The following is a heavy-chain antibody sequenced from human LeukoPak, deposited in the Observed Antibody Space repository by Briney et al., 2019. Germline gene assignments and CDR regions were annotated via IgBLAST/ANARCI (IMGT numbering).Heavy chain of an antibody. J-gene: IGHJ6*02. CDR3: AKDGQRYCSSTSCYGGGMDV. CDR1: GFTFDDYT. Sequence: PGGSLRLSCAASGFTFDDYTMHWVRQAPGRGLEWVAVIWFDGSDRYYADSVKGRFTITRDNSKSTLYLQMNSLRAEDTAVYYCAKDGQRYCSSTSCYGGGMDVWGQGTTVTVSS. CDR2: IWFDGSDR. V-gene: IGHV3-30*02. D-gene: IGHD2-2*01.